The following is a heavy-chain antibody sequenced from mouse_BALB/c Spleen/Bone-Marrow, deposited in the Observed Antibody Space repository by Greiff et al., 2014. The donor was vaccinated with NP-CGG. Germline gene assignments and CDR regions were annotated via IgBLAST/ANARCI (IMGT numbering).Heavy chain of an antibody. D-gene: IGHD4-1*01. CDR1: GYSFTSYT. J-gene: IGHJ4*01. CDR2: INPSSGYT. CDR3: ARKLGPGYAMDY. V-gene: IGHV1-4*01. Sequence: QVQLQQPGAELARPGASVKMSCKASGYSFTSYTMHWVKQRPGRGLEWIGYINPSSGYTNYNQKFKDKATLTADKSSTTAYMQLSSLTSEDSAVHCCARKLGPGYAMDYWGQGTSVTVSS.